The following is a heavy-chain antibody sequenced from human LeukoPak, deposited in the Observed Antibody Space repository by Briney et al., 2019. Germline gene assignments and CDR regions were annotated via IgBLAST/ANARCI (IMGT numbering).Heavy chain of an antibody. CDR2: ISSSSSYI. V-gene: IGHV3-21*01. CDR3: ARVPGYSSSWFDY. D-gene: IGHD6-13*01. CDR1: EFTFSSYS. Sequence: GGSLRLSCAASEFTFSSYSMNWVRQAPGKGLEWVSSISSSSSYIYYADSVKGRFTISRDNAKNSLYLQMNSQRAEDTAVYYCARVPGYSSSWFDYWGQGTLVTVSS. J-gene: IGHJ4*02.